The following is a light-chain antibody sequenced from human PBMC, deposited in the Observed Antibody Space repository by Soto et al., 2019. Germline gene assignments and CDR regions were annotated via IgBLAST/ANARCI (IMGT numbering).Light chain of an antibody. J-gene: IGKJ5*01. V-gene: IGKV1-39*01. CDR1: QNVSIY. CDR3: PQSYVSLSIT. CDR2: AVY. Sequence: DIQMTQSPSSLSASVGDRVTITCRTSQNVSIYLNWYQQKPGKAPKLLIYAVYYLQSGVPSRFSGSGSGTDFTLTISGLQHEDYATYYCPQSYVSLSITFGHGTRLDIK.